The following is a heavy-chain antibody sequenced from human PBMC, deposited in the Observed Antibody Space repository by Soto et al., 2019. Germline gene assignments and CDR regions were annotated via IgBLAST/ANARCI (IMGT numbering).Heavy chain of an antibody. Sequence: ETLSLTCTVSGGSISSSSYYWGWIRQPPGKGLEWIGSIYYSGSTYYNPSLKSRVTISVDTSKNQFSLKLSSVTAADTAVYYCVRARYFDWLLDYWGQGTLVTVSS. J-gene: IGHJ4*02. V-gene: IGHV4-39*01. D-gene: IGHD3-9*01. CDR1: GGSISSSSYY. CDR3: VRARYFDWLLDY. CDR2: IYYSGST.